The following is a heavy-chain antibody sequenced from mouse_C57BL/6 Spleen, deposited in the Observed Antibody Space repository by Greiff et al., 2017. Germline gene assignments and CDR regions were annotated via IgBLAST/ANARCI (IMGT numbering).Heavy chain of an antibody. CDR2: INPNNGGT. D-gene: IGHD1-1*01. J-gene: IGHJ3*01. Sequence: EVKLQESGPELVKPGASVKIPCKASGYTFTDYNMDWVKQSHGKSLEWIGDINPNNGGTIYNQKFKGKATLTVDKSSSTAYMELRSLTSEDTAVYYCARVYYGSSSWFAYWGQGTLVTVSA. CDR3: ARVYYGSSSWFAY. CDR1: GYTFTDYN. V-gene: IGHV1-18*01.